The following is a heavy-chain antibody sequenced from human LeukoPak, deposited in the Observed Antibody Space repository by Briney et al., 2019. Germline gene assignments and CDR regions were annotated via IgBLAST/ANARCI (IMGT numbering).Heavy chain of an antibody. CDR1: GGTFSSYA. J-gene: IGHJ4*02. CDR3: ARGSVTTFLGYFDY. CDR2: IIPIFGTA. D-gene: IGHD4-17*01. V-gene: IGHV1-69*06. Sequence: GASVKVSCKASGGTFSSYAISWVRQAHGQGLEWMGGIIPIFGTANYAQKFQGRVTITADKSTSTAYMELSSLRSEDTAVYYCARGSVTTFLGYFDYWGQGTLVTVSS.